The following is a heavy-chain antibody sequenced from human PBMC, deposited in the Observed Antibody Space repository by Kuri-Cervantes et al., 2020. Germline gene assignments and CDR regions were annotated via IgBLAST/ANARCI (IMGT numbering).Heavy chain of an antibody. Sequence: SETLSLTCAVSGGSITGTYWWNWVRQPPGKGLEWIGEMYHSGSTNYNPSLKSRVTISIDKSKNQFSLKLSSVTAADTAVYYCARGGRWGAVAVPYYFDYWGQGTLVTVSS. D-gene: IGHD6-19*01. CDR3: ARGGRWGAVAVPYYFDY. V-gene: IGHV4-4*02. CDR2: MYHSGST. CDR1: GGSITGTYW. J-gene: IGHJ4*02.